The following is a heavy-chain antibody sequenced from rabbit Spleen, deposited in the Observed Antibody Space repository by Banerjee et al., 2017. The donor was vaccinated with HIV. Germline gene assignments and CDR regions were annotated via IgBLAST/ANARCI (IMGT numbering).Heavy chain of an antibody. V-gene: IGHV1S40*01. CDR1: GFSFSSGYW. CDR2: IYTNGYGST. CDR3: ARGGGGGGDGHNL. D-gene: IGHD2-1*01. J-gene: IGHJ4*01. Sequence: QSLEESGGDLVKPGASLTLTCTASGFSFSSGYWICWVRQAPGKGLEYIACIYTNGYGSTDYASWVNGRFTISETSSTTVTLQMTSLTVADTATYFCARGGGGGGDGHNLWGQGTLVTVS.